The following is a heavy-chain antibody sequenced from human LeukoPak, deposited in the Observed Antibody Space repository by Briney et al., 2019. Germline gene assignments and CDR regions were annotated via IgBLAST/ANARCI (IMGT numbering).Heavy chain of an antibody. Sequence: AATVKVSCKASGYTFTGYYMHWVRPAPGQGLEWMGWINPNSGGTNYAQKFQGRVTMTRDTSISTAYMELSRLRSDDTAVYYCARTRGYGDFYFDYWGQGTLVTVSS. CDR3: ARTRGYGDFYFDY. CDR2: INPNSGGT. J-gene: IGHJ4*02. D-gene: IGHD4-17*01. V-gene: IGHV1-2*02. CDR1: GYTFTGYY.